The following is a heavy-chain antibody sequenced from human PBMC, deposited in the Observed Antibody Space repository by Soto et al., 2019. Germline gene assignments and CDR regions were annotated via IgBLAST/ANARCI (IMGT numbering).Heavy chain of an antibody. Sequence: QVHLLESGGGVVLPGRSLRLSCAAPGFAFSVYAIHWVRQAPGKGLEWVSLISYDGSDKYYADSVKGRFTISRDNSKSTLYLQMSSLRPDDTAVYFCARDRGRTDYYAMDVWGQGTTVTVSS. D-gene: IGHD1-1*01. J-gene: IGHJ6*02. CDR3: ARDRGRTDYYAMDV. V-gene: IGHV3-30-3*01. CDR1: GFAFSVYA. CDR2: ISYDGSDK.